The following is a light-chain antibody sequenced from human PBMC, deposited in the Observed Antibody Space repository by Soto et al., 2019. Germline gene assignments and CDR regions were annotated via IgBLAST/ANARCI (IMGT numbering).Light chain of an antibody. J-gene: IGLJ3*02. CDR3: HSYDSSLSGWV. CDR1: SSNIGAGYN. V-gene: IGLV1-40*01. Sequence: QSVLTQPPSVSGAPGQRVTISCTGSSSNIGAGYNVHWYQQLPGTAPKLLIYGNSNRPAGVPDRFSGTKSGTSAALDITGLQAEDEADYYCHSYDSSLSGWVFGGGTQLTVL. CDR2: GNS.